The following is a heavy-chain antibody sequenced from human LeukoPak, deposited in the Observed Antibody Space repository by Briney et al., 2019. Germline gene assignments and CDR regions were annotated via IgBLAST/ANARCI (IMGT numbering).Heavy chain of an antibody. CDR1: GFTFSTYW. V-gene: IGHV3-7*01. CDR3: AKTMGAIDHDY. J-gene: IGHJ4*02. CDR2: IKQDGSEK. D-gene: IGHD1-26*01. Sequence: GGSLRLSCAASGFTFSTYWMNWVRQAPGKGLEWVAIIKQDGSEKYYVDSVKGRFTISRDNAKNSLYLQMSSLRAEDTAVYYCAKTMGAIDHDYWGQGALVTVSS.